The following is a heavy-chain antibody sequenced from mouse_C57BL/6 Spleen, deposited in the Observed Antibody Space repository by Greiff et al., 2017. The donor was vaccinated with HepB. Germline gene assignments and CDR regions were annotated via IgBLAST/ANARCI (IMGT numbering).Heavy chain of an antibody. V-gene: IGHV1-50*01. CDR3: AKDGKGNRGDY. CDR2: IDPSDSYT. J-gene: IGHJ4*01. CDR1: GYTFTSYW. Sequence: QVQLQQPGAELVKPGASVKLSCKASGYTFTSYWMQWVKQRPGQGLEWIGEIDPSDSYTNYNQKFKGKATLTVDTSSSTAYMQLSSLTSEDSAVYYCAKDGKGNRGDYWGQGTSVTVSS. D-gene: IGHD2-1*01.